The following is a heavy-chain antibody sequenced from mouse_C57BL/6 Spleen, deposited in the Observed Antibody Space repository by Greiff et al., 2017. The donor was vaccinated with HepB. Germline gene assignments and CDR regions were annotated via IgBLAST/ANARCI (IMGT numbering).Heavy chain of an antibody. CDR2: IYPGDGDT. CDR1: GYAFSSSW. CDR3: ARNWDAYWYFDV. J-gene: IGHJ1*03. V-gene: IGHV1-82*01. D-gene: IGHD4-1*01. Sequence: VKLQESGPELVKPGASVKISCKASGYAFSSSWMNWVKQRPGKGLEWIGRIYPGDGDTNYNGKFKGKATLTADKSSSTAYMQLSSLTSEDSAVYFCARNWDAYWYFDVWGTGTTVTVSS.